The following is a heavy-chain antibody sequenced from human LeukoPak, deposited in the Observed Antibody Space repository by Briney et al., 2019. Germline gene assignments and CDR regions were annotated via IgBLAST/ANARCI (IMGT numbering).Heavy chain of an antibody. D-gene: IGHD6-13*01. J-gene: IGHJ4*02. CDR2: IYPGDSDA. CDR1: GYSFTNYW. CDR3: ARLLRNIAAAVYFFDY. V-gene: IGHV5-51*01. Sequence: GESLKISCKGSGYSFTNYWIGWVSQMPGKGLEWMGIIYPGDSDARYSPSFQGQVTISADKSNSTVYLQWSSLKASDTAMYYCARLLRNIAAAVYFFDYWGQGTLVTVSS.